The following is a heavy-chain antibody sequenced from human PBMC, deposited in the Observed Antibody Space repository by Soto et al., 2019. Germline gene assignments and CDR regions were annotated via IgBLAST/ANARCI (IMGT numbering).Heavy chain of an antibody. D-gene: IGHD4-17*01. CDR1: GFTFSSYA. V-gene: IGHV3-23*01. J-gene: IGHJ5*02. CDR3: AREPSGGDDYGDPRES. Sequence: RLSCAASGFTFSSYAMSWVRQAPGKGLEWVSAISGSGGSTYYADSVKGRFTISRDNAKNSVYLQMNSLRDDDTATYYCAREPSGGDDYGDPRESWGQGTLVTVSS. CDR2: ISGSGGST.